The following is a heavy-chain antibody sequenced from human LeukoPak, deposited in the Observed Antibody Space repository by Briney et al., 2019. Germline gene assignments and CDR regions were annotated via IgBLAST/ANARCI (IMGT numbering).Heavy chain of an antibody. D-gene: IGHD3-10*01. Sequence: GGSLRLSCAASGFTFSDYYMTWIRQAPGKGLEWVSYITSSGSTIHYADPVKGRFTISRDNAKDSLFLQMNSLRADDTAIYYCARVISGTYGLDYWGQGTLVTVSS. CDR2: ITSSGSTI. V-gene: IGHV3-11*01. CDR1: GFTFSDYY. CDR3: ARVISGTYGLDY. J-gene: IGHJ4*02.